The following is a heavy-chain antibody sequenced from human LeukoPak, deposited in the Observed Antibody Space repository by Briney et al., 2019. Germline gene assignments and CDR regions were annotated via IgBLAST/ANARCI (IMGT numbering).Heavy chain of an antibody. D-gene: IGHD1-26*01. CDR2: ISWNSGNI. Sequence: GGSLRPPCAASGFTFDDYAMFWVRQAPGKGLEWVSGISWNSGNIGYADFVKGRFSISRDNAKNSLYLQMNSLRAEDTALYYCARGLGATTWFPFDYWGQGTLVTVSS. CDR3: ARGLGATTWFPFDY. J-gene: IGHJ4*02. V-gene: IGHV3-9*01. CDR1: GFTFDDYA.